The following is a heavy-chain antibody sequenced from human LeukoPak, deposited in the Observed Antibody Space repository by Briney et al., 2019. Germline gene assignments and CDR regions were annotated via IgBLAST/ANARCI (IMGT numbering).Heavy chain of an antibody. Sequence: GGSLRLSCAASGFTFSSYWMHWVRQAPGQELVWVSLINTDGSTTSYADSVEGRFTISRDNAKNTLYLQMNSLRAEDTAVYYCTRATVVNDYWGQGTLVAVSS. V-gene: IGHV3-74*01. CDR1: GFTFSSYW. CDR2: INTDGSTT. D-gene: IGHD2-2*01. CDR3: TRATVVNDY. J-gene: IGHJ4*02.